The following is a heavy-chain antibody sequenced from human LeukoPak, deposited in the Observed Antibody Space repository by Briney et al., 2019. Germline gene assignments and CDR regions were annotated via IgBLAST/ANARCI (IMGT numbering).Heavy chain of an antibody. Sequence: ASVKVSCKASGYTFTDHGITWVRQAPGQGLEWMGIINPSGGSTSYAQKFQGRVTMTRDTSTSTVYMELSSLRSEDTAVYYCARAPVRVYDFWSGYYIFDYWGQGTLVTVSS. CDR2: INPSGGST. CDR1: GYTFTDHG. D-gene: IGHD3-3*01. CDR3: ARAPVRVYDFWSGYYIFDY. J-gene: IGHJ4*02. V-gene: IGHV1-46*01.